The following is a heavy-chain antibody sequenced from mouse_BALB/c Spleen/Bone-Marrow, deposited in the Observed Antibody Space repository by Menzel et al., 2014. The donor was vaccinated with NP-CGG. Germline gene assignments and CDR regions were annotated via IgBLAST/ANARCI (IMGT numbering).Heavy chain of an antibody. CDR3: ARRWLPYAMDY. Sequence: QVQLQQSGAELARPGASVKLSCKASGYTFTSYWMQWVKQRPGQGLEWIGAIYPGDGDTRYTQKFRGKATLTADKSSSTAYMQLSSLASEDSAVYYCARRWLPYAMDYWGQGTSVTVSS. CDR1: GYTFTSYW. CDR2: IYPGDGDT. D-gene: IGHD2-3*01. J-gene: IGHJ4*01. V-gene: IGHV1-87*01.